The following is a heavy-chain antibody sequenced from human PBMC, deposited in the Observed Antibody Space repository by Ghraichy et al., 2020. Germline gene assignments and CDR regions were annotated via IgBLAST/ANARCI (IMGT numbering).Heavy chain of an antibody. CDR3: AKDSSLIYPGEYGSGSYWGRLPDY. D-gene: IGHD3-10*01. J-gene: IGHJ4*02. V-gene: IGHV3-23*01. Sequence: GGSLRLSCAASGFTFSSYAMSWVRQAPGKGLEWVSAISGSGGSTYYADSVKGRFTISRDNSKNTLYLQMNSLRAEDTAVYYCAKDSSLIYPGEYGSGSYWGRLPDYWGQGTLVTVSS. CDR2: ISGSGGST. CDR1: GFTFSSYA.